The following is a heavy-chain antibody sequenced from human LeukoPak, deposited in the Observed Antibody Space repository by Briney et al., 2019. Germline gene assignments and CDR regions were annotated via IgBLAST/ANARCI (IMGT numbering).Heavy chain of an antibody. CDR1: GGSFSGYY. Sequence: PSETLSLTCAVYGGSFSGYYWSWIRQPPGKGLEWIGEINHSGSTNYNPSLKSRVTISVDTSKNQFSLKLSSVTAADTAVYYCARSKRASYYYDSSGYYNAFDIWGQGTMVTVSS. CDR3: ARSKRASYYYDSSGYYNAFDI. J-gene: IGHJ3*02. V-gene: IGHV4-34*01. D-gene: IGHD3-22*01. CDR2: INHSGST.